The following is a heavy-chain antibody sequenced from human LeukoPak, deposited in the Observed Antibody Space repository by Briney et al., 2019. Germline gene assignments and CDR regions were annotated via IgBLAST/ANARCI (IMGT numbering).Heavy chain of an antibody. J-gene: IGHJ4*02. CDR3: ARNYAGSPDY. Sequence: GGSLRLSCAASGFTFSTYWINWVRQGPGKGLVWVALINGDGSTTTHADSVKRLFTISRDNAKNTVYLQMNSLRDEDTAVYYCARNYAGSPDYWGQGTLVAVSS. CDR2: INGDGSTT. CDR1: GFTFSTYW. V-gene: IGHV3-74*03. D-gene: IGHD3-10*01.